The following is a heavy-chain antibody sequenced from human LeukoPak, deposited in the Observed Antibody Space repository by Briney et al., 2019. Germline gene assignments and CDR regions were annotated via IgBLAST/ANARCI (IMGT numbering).Heavy chain of an antibody. Sequence: SETLSLTCTVSGGSISSSSYYWSWIRQPPGKGLEWIGYIYYSGSTNYNPSLKSRVTISVDTSKNQFSLKLSSVTAADTAVYYCARVKSDFWSGLPGDMDVWGKGTTVTVSS. J-gene: IGHJ6*03. V-gene: IGHV4-61*01. CDR2: IYYSGST. CDR1: GGSISSSSYY. D-gene: IGHD3-3*01. CDR3: ARVKSDFWSGLPGDMDV.